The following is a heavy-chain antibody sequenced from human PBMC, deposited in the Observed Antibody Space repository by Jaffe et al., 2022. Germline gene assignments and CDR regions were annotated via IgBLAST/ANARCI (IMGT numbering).Heavy chain of an antibody. D-gene: IGHD3-10*01. J-gene: IGHJ6*03. CDR1: GFTFSSYA. Sequence: EVQLLESGGGLVQPGGSLRLSCAASGFTFSSYAMSWVRQAPGKGLEWVSAISGSGGSTYYADSVKGRFTISRDNSKNTLYLQMNSLRAEDTAVYYCAKYKFQGVHYYYYYMDVWGKGTTVTVSS. V-gene: IGHV3-23*01. CDR2: ISGSGGST. CDR3: AKYKFQGVHYYYYYMDV.